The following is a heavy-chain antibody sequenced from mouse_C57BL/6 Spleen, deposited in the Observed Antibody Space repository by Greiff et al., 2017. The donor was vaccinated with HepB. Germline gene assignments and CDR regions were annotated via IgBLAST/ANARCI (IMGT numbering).Heavy chain of an antibody. Sequence: QVQLQQPGAELVKPGASVKLSCKASGYTFTSYWMHWVKQRPGQGLEWIGMIHPNSGSTNYNEKFKSKATLTVDKSSSTAYMQLSSLTSEDSAVYYCARYGLSLYGGYFDVWGTGTTVTVSS. V-gene: IGHV1-64*01. J-gene: IGHJ1*03. D-gene: IGHD1-1*01. CDR2: IHPNSGST. CDR3: ARYGLSLYGGYFDV. CDR1: GYTFTSYW.